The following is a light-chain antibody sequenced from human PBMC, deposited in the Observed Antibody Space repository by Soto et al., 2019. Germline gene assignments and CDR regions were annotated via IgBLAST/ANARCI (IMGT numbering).Light chain of an antibody. CDR1: SSDIGSYNF. CDR3: TTYAGGNILV. Sequence: QSVLTQPPSASGYPGQSVTISCTGNSSDIGSYNFVSWYQQHPGKAPKVMLYEVRKRPSGVPDRFSGSKSGNTASLTVSRLQADDEADYYCTTYAGGNILVFGGGTKLTVL. V-gene: IGLV2-8*01. J-gene: IGLJ2*01. CDR2: EVR.